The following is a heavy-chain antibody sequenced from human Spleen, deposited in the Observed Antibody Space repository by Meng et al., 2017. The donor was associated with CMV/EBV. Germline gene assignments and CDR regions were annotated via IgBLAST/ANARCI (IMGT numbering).Heavy chain of an antibody. D-gene: IGHD3-22*01. J-gene: IGHJ4*02. V-gene: IGHV4-61*02. CDR2: IYTSGST. CDR3: ARDGGYYDSSGYIDY. Sequence: QGRLQGPGPGLVKPSQTLSLTCTVSGGSISSGSYYWSWIRQPAGKGLEWIGRIYTSGSTNYNPSLKSRVTISVDTSKNQFSLKLSSVTAADTAVYYCARDGGYYDSSGYIDYWGQGTLVTVSS. CDR1: GGSISSGSYY.